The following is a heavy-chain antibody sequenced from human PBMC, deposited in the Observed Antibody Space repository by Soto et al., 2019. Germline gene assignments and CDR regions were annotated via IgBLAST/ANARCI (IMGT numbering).Heavy chain of an antibody. J-gene: IGHJ4*02. Sequence: EVQLLESGGGLVQPGGSPRLSCAASGFTFSSYAMSWVRQAPGKGLEWVSAISGSGGSTYYADSVKGRFTISRDNSKNTLYLQMNSLRAEDTAVYYCANSRGPVQFRARLDALDYWGQGTLVTVSS. CDR3: ANSRGPVQFRARLDALDY. CDR1: GFTFSSYA. CDR2: ISGSGGST. D-gene: IGHD3-10*01. V-gene: IGHV3-23*01.